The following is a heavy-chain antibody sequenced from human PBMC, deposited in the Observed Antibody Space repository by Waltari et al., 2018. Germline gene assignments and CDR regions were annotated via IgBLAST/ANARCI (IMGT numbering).Heavy chain of an antibody. Sequence: QVQLQESGPGLVKPSETLSLTCTVSGYSISSGYYWGWIRQPPGKGLEWIGGIYHSGSPYYNPSLKSRVAISVDTATNQFSRKLSSVTAADTAVYYCAREEGGYDPKYYYYYGMDVWGQGTTVTVSS. CDR2: IYHSGSP. V-gene: IGHV4-38-2*02. CDR1: GYSISSGYY. CDR3: AREEGGYDPKYYYYYGMDV. D-gene: IGHD5-12*01. J-gene: IGHJ6*02.